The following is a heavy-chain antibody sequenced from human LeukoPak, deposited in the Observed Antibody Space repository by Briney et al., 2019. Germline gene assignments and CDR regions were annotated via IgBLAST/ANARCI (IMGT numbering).Heavy chain of an antibody. V-gene: IGHV4-59*08. Sequence: SETLSLTCTVSGGSVSSYYWSLIRQPAGKGLEWIGYIYYSGSTNYNPSLKSRVTIPVDTSKNQFSLKLSSVTAADTAVYYCARQKYSSSSGYDYWGQGTLVTVSS. CDR3: ARQKYSSSSGYDY. J-gene: IGHJ4*02. CDR1: GGSVSSYY. D-gene: IGHD6-6*01. CDR2: IYYSGST.